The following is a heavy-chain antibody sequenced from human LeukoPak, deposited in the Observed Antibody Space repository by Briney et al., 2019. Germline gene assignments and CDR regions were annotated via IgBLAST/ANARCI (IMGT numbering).Heavy chain of an antibody. CDR3: ARGEYDILTGYYNYFDY. D-gene: IGHD3-9*01. V-gene: IGHV1-46*01. Sequence: ASVKVSCKASGYTFTSYYMHWVRQAPGQGLEWMGIINPSGGSTSYAQKFQGRVTITRDTSTSTVYMELSSLRPEDTAVYYCARGEYDILTGYYNYFDYWGQGTLVTVSS. CDR1: GYTFTSYY. J-gene: IGHJ4*02. CDR2: INPSGGST.